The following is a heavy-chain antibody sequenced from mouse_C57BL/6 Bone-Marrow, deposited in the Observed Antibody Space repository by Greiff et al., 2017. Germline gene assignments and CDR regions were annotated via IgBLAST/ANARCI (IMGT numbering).Heavy chain of an antibody. CDR1: GYTFTSYW. J-gene: IGHJ4*01. CDR2: IDPSDSYT. CDR3: ARGVIITTVPYAMDY. Sequence: QVQLQQPGAELVMPGASVKLSCKASGYTFTSYWMHWVKQRPGQGLEWIGEIDPSDSYTNYNQKFKGKSTLTVDKSSSTAYMQLSSLTSEDSAVYYCARGVIITTVPYAMDYWGQGTSVTVSS. D-gene: IGHD1-1*01. V-gene: IGHV1-69*01.